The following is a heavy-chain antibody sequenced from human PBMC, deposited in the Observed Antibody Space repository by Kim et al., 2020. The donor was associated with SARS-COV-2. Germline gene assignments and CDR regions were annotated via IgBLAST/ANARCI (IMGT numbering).Heavy chain of an antibody. Sequence: ASVKVSCKASGYTFTSYDINWVRQATGQGLEWMGWMNPNSGNTGYAQKFQGRVTMTRNTSISTAYMELSSLRSEDTAVYYCARSDSSSWYSDYWGQGTLVTVS. CDR2: MNPNSGNT. V-gene: IGHV1-8*01. CDR1: GYTFTSYD. J-gene: IGHJ4*02. D-gene: IGHD6-13*01. CDR3: ARSDSSSWYSDY.